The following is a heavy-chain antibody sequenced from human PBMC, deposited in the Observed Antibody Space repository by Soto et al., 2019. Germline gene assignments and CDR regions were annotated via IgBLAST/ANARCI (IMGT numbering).Heavy chain of an antibody. CDR3: AKDHYDFWSGYYQFDY. Sequence: GGSLRLSCAASGFTFSSYGMHWVRQAPGKGLEWVAVISYDGSNKYYADSVKGRFTISRDNSKNTLYLQMNSLRAEDTAVYYCAKDHYDFWSGYYQFDYWGQGTLVTVSS. CDR1: GFTFSSYG. J-gene: IGHJ4*02. V-gene: IGHV3-30*18. CDR2: ISYDGSNK. D-gene: IGHD3-3*01.